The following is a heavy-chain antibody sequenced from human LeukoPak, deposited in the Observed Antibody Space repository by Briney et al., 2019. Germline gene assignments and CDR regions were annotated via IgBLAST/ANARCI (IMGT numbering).Heavy chain of an antibody. J-gene: IGHJ4*02. D-gene: IGHD3-22*01. V-gene: IGHV4-59*01. CDR3: AREMRRFDSSGYYSI. CDR1: GGSFSGYY. CDR2: IHYSGST. Sequence: SETLSLTCAVYGGSFSGYYWSWIRQPPGKGLEWIGYIHYSGSTNYNPSLKSRVTISVDTSKNQFSLKLSSVTAADTAVYYCAREMRRFDSSGYYSIWGQGTLVTVSS.